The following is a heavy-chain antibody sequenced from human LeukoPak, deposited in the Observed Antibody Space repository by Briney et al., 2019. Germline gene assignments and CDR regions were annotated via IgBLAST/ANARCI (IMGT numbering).Heavy chain of an antibody. CDR3: AKGRLYSGSYIPLSDFDY. CDR1: GFTFSSYW. J-gene: IGHJ4*02. CDR2: IKQDGSEK. Sequence: GGSLRLSCAASGFTFSSYWMSWVRQAPGKGLEWVANIKQDGSEKYYVDSVKGRFTISRDNSKNTLYLQMNSLRAEDTAVYYCAKGRLYSGSYIPLSDFDYWGQGTLVTVSS. D-gene: IGHD1-26*01. V-gene: IGHV3-7*03.